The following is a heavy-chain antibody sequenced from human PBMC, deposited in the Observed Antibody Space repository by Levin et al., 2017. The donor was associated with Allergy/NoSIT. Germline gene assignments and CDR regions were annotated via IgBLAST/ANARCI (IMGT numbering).Heavy chain of an antibody. CDR3: ARVRNAGGRGWFDS. CDR1: GDSIISGHYY. V-gene: IGHV4-31*03. Sequence: NSSETLSLTCTVSGDSIISGHYYWSWIRQPPGKGLEWIGHSYYSGTAYYNPSLTSRLTISVDTSQNQFSLKLSSVTAADTAVYYCARVRNAGGRGWFDSWGQGTLVTVSS. CDR2: SYYSGTA. J-gene: IGHJ5*01. D-gene: IGHD2-8*02.